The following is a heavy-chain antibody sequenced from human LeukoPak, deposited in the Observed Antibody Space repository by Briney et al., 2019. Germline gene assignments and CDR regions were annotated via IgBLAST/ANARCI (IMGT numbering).Heavy chain of an antibody. CDR2: IIPILGIA. CDR3: ARGLVGKQNYFDY. V-gene: IGHV1-69*04. D-gene: IGHD3-9*01. CDR1: GGTFSSYA. Sequence: SVKVSCKASGGTFSSYAISWVRQAPGQGLEWMGMIIPILGIANYAQKFQGRVTITADKSTSTAYMELSSLRSEDMDVYYCARGLVGKQNYFDYWGQGTLVTVSS. J-gene: IGHJ4*02.